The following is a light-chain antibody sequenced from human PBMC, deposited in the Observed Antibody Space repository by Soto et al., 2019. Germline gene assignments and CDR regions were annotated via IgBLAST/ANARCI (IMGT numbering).Light chain of an antibody. CDR1: QSVSSSY. Sequence: EIVLTQSPGTLSLSPGERAPLSCRASQSVSSSYLAWYQQKPGQAPRLLIYGASSRATGIPDRFSGSGSGTDFTLTISRLEPEDFAVYSCQQDGSSPFNFGPGTKVDIK. V-gene: IGKV3-20*01. CDR2: GAS. CDR3: QQDGSSPFN. J-gene: IGKJ3*01.